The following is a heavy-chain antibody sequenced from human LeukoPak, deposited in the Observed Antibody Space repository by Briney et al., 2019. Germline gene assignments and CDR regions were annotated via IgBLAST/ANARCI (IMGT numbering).Heavy chain of an antibody. J-gene: IGHJ5*02. CDR1: GFTFSNYW. CDR2: IYNDGSGT. Sequence: GGSLRLSCAASGFTFSNYWMHWVRQAPGKGLVWVSRIYNDGSGTVYADSVKGRFTVFRDNAKNTLFLQMNSLRAEDTAVYYCAGDRPHNWFDPWGQGTLVTVSS. V-gene: IGHV3-74*01. CDR3: AGDRPHNWFDP.